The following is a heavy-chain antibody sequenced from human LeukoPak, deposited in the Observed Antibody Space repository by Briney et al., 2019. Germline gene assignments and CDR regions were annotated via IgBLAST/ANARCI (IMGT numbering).Heavy chain of an antibody. Sequence: GGSLRLSCAASGFTFSSYGMHWVRQAPGKGLEWVAFIRYDGNNKYYADSVKGRFTISRDNSKNTLYLQMNSLRAEDTAVYYCANELGTDYGDYRLYHYYYYMDVWGKGTTVTVSS. D-gene: IGHD4-17*01. CDR1: GFTFSSYG. J-gene: IGHJ6*03. V-gene: IGHV3-30*02. CDR3: ANELGTDYGDYRLYHYYYYMDV. CDR2: IRYDGNNK.